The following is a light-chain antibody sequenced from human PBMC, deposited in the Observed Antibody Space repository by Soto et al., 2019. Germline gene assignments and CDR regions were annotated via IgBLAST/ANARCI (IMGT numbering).Light chain of an antibody. CDR3: QQYRSSPVT. V-gene: IGKV3-20*01. CDR1: QSVSSSY. J-gene: IGKJ4*01. Sequence: EIVLTQSPGTLSLSPGEIATLSCRASQSVSSSYLAWYQQKPGQAPRLLIYGASNRATGIPDRFSGSGSGTDFTLTISRLEPEDFAVYYCQQYRSSPVTFGAGTKVEIK. CDR2: GAS.